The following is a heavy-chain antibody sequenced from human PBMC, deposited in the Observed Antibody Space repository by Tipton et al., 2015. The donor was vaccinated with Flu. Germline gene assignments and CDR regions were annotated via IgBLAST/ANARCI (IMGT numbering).Heavy chain of an antibody. V-gene: IGHV4-34*01. J-gene: IGHJ4*02. D-gene: IGHD3-10*02. CDR1: GGSFSGYY. CDR3: ARHTGDSVRGVIDY. CDR2: IYRSGNT. Sequence: TLSLTCAVYGGSFSGYYWGWIRQPPGQGLEWIGNIYRSGNTYYNPSLRGRITISLDRSKNQFSLRLSSVTAADTAVYYCARHTGDSVRGVIDYWGQGTLVTVSS.